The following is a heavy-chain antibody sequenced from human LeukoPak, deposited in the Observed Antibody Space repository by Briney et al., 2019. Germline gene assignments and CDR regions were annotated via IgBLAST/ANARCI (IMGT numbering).Heavy chain of an antibody. CDR1: GFTFSNYW. D-gene: IGHD2-15*01. CDR3: VREGGGSFLDSFDI. V-gene: IGHV3-74*01. Sequence: PGGSLRLSCAASGFTFSNYWMHWVRQAPGKGLVWVSRINSDGLITNYADSVKGRFTVSRDNPKSTLYLQMNSLRVEDTAVYYCVREGGGSFLDSFDIWGQGKLVTVSS. CDR2: INSDGLIT. J-gene: IGHJ3*02.